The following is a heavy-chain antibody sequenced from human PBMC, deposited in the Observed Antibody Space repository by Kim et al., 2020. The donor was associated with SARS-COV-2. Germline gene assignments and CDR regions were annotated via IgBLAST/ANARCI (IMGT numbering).Heavy chain of an antibody. J-gene: IGHJ4*02. CDR1: GFPFSSWA. CDR3: AQIWNRAY. Sequence: GGSLRLSCATSGFPFSSWAMTWVRQAPGKGLEWVSGISGSGDRTEYADSVKGRFTISRDNSKNTLYLHVNSLRAEDTAVYYCAQIWNRAYWGQGTLVTVSA. CDR2: ISGSGDRT. V-gene: IGHV3-23*01. D-gene: IGHD1-1*01.